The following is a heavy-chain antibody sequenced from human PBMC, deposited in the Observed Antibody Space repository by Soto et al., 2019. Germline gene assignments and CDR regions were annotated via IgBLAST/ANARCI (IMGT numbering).Heavy chain of an antibody. Sequence: SVKVSCKASGGTFSNYGANWVRQAPGQGLEWMGGIIPIFGTANYAQKFQGRVTITADASTRTAYMELSSLRSEDTAVYYCARDGTLYDSSAYYYLYWGQGTLVTVSS. J-gene: IGHJ4*02. CDR3: ARDGTLYDSSAYYYLY. D-gene: IGHD3-22*01. CDR1: GGTFSNYG. CDR2: IIPIFGTA. V-gene: IGHV1-69*13.